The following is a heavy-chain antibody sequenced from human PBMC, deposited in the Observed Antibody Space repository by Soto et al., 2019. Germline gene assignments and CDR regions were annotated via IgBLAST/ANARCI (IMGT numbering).Heavy chain of an antibody. D-gene: IGHD6-13*01. CDR1: GFTFSTYA. V-gene: IGHV3-30-3*01. Sequence: QVQLVESGGGVVQPGRSLRLSCAASGFTFSTYAMHWVRQAPGKGLEWVAVISYDVSNKYYADSVKGRFTISRDNSKNKVYLQMNSLRVEDTAVYYCARDGPKVEQLVLLFDYWGQGTLGTVSS. CDR2: ISYDVSNK. J-gene: IGHJ4*02. CDR3: ARDGPKVEQLVLLFDY.